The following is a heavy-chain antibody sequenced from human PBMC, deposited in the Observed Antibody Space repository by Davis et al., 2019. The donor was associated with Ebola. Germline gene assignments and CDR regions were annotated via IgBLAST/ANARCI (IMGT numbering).Heavy chain of an antibody. CDR3: ARGGDYGSGSSNWYFDI. J-gene: IGHJ2*01. CDR1: GGSISGSSYY. Sequence: SETLSLTCTVSGGSISGSSYYWGWIRQPPGKGLEWIGYIYYSGSTNYNPSLKSRVTISVDTSKNQFSLKLSSVTAADTAVYYCARGGDYGSGSSNWYFDIWGRGTLVSVSS. V-gene: IGHV4-61*05. D-gene: IGHD3-10*01. CDR2: IYYSGST.